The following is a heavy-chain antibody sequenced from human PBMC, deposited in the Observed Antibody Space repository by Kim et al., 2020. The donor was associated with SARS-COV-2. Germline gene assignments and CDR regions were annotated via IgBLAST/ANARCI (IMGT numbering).Heavy chain of an antibody. Sequence: SVKGRFTISRDDSKTTAYLQMNSLKTEDTTVYYCTYDTGIVGATNVPFDYWGQGTLVTVSS. V-gene: IGHV3-73*01. CDR3: TYDTGIVGATNVPFDY. J-gene: IGHJ4*02. D-gene: IGHD1-26*01.